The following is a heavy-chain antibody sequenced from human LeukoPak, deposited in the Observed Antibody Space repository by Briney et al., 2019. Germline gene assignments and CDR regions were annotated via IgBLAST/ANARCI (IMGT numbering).Heavy chain of an antibody. V-gene: IGHV4-59*08. CDR1: GGSISSYF. J-gene: IGHJ4*02. Sequence: SETLSLTCAVTGGSISSYFWHWIRQPPGRGLDWIGYNSYSRSTIYNPSLKSRVTISRDTSNNQFSLKLSSVTAADTVVYYCATNYYDSSGYYYGLGHWGQGALVTVSS. D-gene: IGHD3-22*01. CDR3: ATNYYDSSGYYYGLGH. CDR2: NSYSRST.